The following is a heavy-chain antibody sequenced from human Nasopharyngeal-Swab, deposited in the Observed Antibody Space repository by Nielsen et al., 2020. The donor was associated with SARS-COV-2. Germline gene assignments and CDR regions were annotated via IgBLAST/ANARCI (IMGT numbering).Heavy chain of an antibody. CDR3: AKDLGYCSSTSCAAGSFDY. D-gene: IGHD2-2*01. CDR1: GFTFSSYG. CDR2: IRYDGSNK. Sequence: GESLKISCAAPGFTFSSYGMHWVRQAPGKGLEWVAFIRYDGSNKYYADSVKGRFTISRDNSKNTLYLQMNSLRAEDTAVYYCAKDLGYCSSTSCAAGSFDYWGQGTLVTVSS. V-gene: IGHV3-30*02. J-gene: IGHJ4*02.